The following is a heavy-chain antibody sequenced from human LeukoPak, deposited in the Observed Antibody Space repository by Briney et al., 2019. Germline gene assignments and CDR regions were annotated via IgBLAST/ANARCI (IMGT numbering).Heavy chain of an antibody. J-gene: IGHJ4*02. V-gene: IGHV1-2*02. CDR2: INPSSGDT. Sequence: ASVRVSCKTSGYTFTGHYIHWVRQAPGQGLEWMGWINPSSGDTNYAQKFQGRVAMTRDTSITTAYMELSRLRSDDTAVYYCARGSGAAAGLFDYWGQGTLVTVSS. CDR3: ARGSGAAAGLFDY. CDR1: GYTFTGHY. D-gene: IGHD6-13*01.